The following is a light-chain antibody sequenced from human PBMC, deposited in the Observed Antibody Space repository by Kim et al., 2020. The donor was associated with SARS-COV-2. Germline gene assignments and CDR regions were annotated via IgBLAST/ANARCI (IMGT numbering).Light chain of an antibody. Sequence: GQRVTISCSGSRSNIGSNYVYWYQQVPGTAPKLLIYNNDQRPSGVPDRFSASKSGTSASLAISGLRSEDESDFYCATWDDSLSGPVFGGGTQLTVL. CDR2: NND. CDR3: ATWDDSLSGPV. CDR1: RSNIGSNY. V-gene: IGLV1-47*02. J-gene: IGLJ2*01.